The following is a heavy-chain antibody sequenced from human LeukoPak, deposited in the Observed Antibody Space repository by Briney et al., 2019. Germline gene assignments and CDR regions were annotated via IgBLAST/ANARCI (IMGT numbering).Heavy chain of an antibody. Sequence: GESLKISCKGSGYSFTSYWIGWVRQMPGKGLEWMGIIYPGDSDTRCSPSFQGQVTISADKSISTAYLQWSSLKASDTAVYYCARTNLWFGELDAFDIWGQGTLVTVSS. CDR2: IYPGDSDT. V-gene: IGHV5-51*01. CDR1: GYSFTSYW. D-gene: IGHD3-10*01. J-gene: IGHJ3*02. CDR3: ARTNLWFGELDAFDI.